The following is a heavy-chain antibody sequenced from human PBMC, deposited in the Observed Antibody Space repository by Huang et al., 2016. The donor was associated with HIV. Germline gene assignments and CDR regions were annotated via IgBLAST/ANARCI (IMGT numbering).Heavy chain of an antibody. CDR1: GVPISSGGFY. CDR2: VYYSGST. CDR3: ARAPYDSRGYYW. D-gene: IGHD3-22*01. Sequence: QVRLQESGPGLVRPSQTLALTCTVSGVPISSGGFYWTWIRRPPEKGLEWIGYVYYSGSTHYNPSLKSRVTISVDMSKNQFYLKLNSVTAADTAVYYCARAPYDSRGYYWWGQGTLVTVSS. V-gene: IGHV4-30-4*08. J-gene: IGHJ4*02.